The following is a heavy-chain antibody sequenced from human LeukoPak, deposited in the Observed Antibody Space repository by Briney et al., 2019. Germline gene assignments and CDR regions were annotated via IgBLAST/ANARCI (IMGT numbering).Heavy chain of an antibody. J-gene: IGHJ5*02. V-gene: IGHV3-7*01. Sequence: GGSLRLSCAASGIIITSYWVSWVRQTPGKGPEWVANIKQDGSEKNYVDSVKGRFTIFRDNARNSLYLQMNSLRAEDTAVYYCASHSYGYNHWGQGTLVIVSS. CDR3: ASHSYGYNH. CDR1: GIIITSYW. D-gene: IGHD3-16*01. CDR2: IKQDGSEK.